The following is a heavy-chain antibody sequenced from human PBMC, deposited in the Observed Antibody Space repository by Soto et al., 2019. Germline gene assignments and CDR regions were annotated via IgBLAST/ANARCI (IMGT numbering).Heavy chain of an antibody. J-gene: IGHJ6*02. CDR1: GGTFSSYA. Sequence: ASVKVSCKASGGTFSSYAISWVRQAPGQGLEWMGGIIPIFGTANYAQKFQGRVTITADESTSTAYMELSSLRSEDTAVYYCAGKRRWEWLFSDYYYGMDVWGQGTTVTVSS. CDR2: IIPIFGTA. CDR3: AGKRRWEWLFSDYYYGMDV. V-gene: IGHV1-69*13. D-gene: IGHD3-3*01.